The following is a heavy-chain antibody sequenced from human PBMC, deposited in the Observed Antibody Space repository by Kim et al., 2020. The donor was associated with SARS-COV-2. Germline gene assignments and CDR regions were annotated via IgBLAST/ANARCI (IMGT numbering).Heavy chain of an antibody. CDR3: AKDHSGPLFEPIVGATGFDAFDI. CDR2: ISWNSGSI. V-gene: IGHV3-9*01. CDR1: GFTFDDYA. Sequence: GGSLRLSCAASGFTFDDYAMHWVRQAPGKGLEWVSGISWNSGSIGYADSVKGRFTISRDNAKNSLYLQMNSLRAEDTALYYCAKDHSGPLFEPIVGATGFDAFDIWGQGTMVTVSS. J-gene: IGHJ3*02. D-gene: IGHD1-26*01.